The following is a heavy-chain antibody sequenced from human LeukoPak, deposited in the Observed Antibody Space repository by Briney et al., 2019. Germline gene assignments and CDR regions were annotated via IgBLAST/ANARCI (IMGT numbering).Heavy chain of an antibody. V-gene: IGHV3-48*03. CDR2: ISSSGSTI. Sequence: GGSLRLSCAASGFTFSSYEMNWVRQAPGKGLEWVLYISSSGSTIYYADSVKGRFTSSRDNSKNTLYLQMSSLRAEDTAVYYCARGGKIALAGTRSPQYFQHWGQGTLVTVSS. J-gene: IGHJ1*01. CDR1: GFTFSSYE. D-gene: IGHD6-19*01. CDR3: ARGGKIALAGTRSPQYFQH.